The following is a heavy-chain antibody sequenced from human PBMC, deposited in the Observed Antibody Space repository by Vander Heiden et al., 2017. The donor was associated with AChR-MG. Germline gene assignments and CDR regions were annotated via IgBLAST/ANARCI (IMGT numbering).Heavy chain of an antibody. Sequence: EVQLVESGGGLVQPGGSLRLSCAASGFTFGRYWISGGRQAPGKGMEWVANIKQDGSEKYYVDSVKGRFTISRDNAKNSLYLQMNSLRAEDTAVYYCARRLITMVRGVITPLYGMDVWGQGTTVTVSS. J-gene: IGHJ6*02. D-gene: IGHD3-10*01. CDR2: IKQDGSEK. V-gene: IGHV3-7*03. CDR1: GFTFGRYW. CDR3: ARRLITMVRGVITPLYGMDV.